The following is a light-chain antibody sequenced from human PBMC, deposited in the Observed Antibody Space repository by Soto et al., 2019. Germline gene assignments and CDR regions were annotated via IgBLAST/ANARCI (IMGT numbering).Light chain of an antibody. CDR2: DAS. V-gene: IGKV3-11*01. J-gene: IGKJ3*01. Sequence: EIVLTQSPDTLSLSPGERATFSCRVSQSVGSNLAWYQHKPGQAPRLLIYDASKRATGIPARFSGSGSGTDFTLTISSLEPEDFAVYFCQQRSKWPVTFGPGTTVDIK. CDR3: QQRSKWPVT. CDR1: QSVGSN.